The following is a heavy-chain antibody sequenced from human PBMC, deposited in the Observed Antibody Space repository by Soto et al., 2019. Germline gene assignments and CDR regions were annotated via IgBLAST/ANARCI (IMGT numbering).Heavy chain of an antibody. V-gene: IGHV1-18*01. D-gene: IGHD6-19*01. CDR3: AGRQWLVHFEAFDI. J-gene: IGHJ3*02. Sequence: QVQLVQSGAEVKKPGASVKVSCKASGYTFTSYGISWVRQAPGQGLEWMGWISAYNGNTNYAQKLQGRVTMTTDTTTSKGYMEPGGLRSDGTAVYYCAGRQWLVHFEAFDIWGQGKMVTGSS. CDR1: GYTFTSYG. CDR2: ISAYNGNT.